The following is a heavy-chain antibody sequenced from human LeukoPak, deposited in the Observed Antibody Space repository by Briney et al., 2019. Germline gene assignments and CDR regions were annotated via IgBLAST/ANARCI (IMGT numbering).Heavy chain of an antibody. CDR3: AHSLRIAVAGPPGVFDY. Sequence: SGPTPVNPPQTLTLTCTFSVLSLSTSGVGGGWLRQPPGKALEVLALIYWDDDKRYSPSLKSRLTITKYTSKNQVVLTMTNMDPVDTATYYCAHSLRIAVAGPPGVFDYWGQGTLVTVSS. D-gene: IGHD6-19*01. CDR1: VLSLSTSGVG. V-gene: IGHV2-5*02. J-gene: IGHJ4*02. CDR2: IYWDDDK.